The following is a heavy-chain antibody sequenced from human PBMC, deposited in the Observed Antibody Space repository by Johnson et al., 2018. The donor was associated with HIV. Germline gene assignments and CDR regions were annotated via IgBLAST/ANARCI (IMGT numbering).Heavy chain of an antibody. J-gene: IGHJ3*02. D-gene: IGHD3-9*01. V-gene: IGHV3-23*04. CDR1: GFTVSSNY. Sequence: MQLVESGGGLIQPGGSLSLSCAASGFTVSSNYMSWVRQAPGKGLEWVSAISGSGGNTSYADSVKGQFTISRDNSKNTLYLQMNSLRAEDTAVYYCAKDVVLRYFDWLSPASSDAFDIWGQGTMVTVSS. CDR3: AKDVVLRYFDWLSPASSDAFDI. CDR2: SGSGGNT.